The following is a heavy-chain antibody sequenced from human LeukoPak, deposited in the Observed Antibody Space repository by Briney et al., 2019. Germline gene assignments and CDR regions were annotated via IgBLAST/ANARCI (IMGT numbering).Heavy chain of an antibody. CDR1: GGSISGYH. Sequence: PSETLSLTCNVSGGSISGYHWSWIRQPPGKGLEWLGYIYYSGSSNYNPSLKSRVTMSVDTSKNQFSLKLSSVTAADTAVYYCARGGELEVDYFDYWGQGTLVTVSS. V-gene: IGHV4-59*12. CDR3: ARGGELEVDYFDY. D-gene: IGHD6-13*01. CDR2: IYYSGSS. J-gene: IGHJ4*02.